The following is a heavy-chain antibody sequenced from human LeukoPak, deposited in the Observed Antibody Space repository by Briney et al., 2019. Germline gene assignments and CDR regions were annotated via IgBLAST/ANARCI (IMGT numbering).Heavy chain of an antibody. CDR2: IIPILGIA. J-gene: IGHJ4*02. D-gene: IGHD7-27*01. V-gene: IGHV1-69*04. CDR1: GGTFSSYT. CDR3: ARDQETGGPTDY. Sequence: SVKVSCKASGGTFSSYTISWVRQAPGQGLEWVGGIIPILGIANYAQKFQGRVTITADKSTSTAYMELSSLRSEDTAVYYCARDQETGGPTDYWGQGTLVTVSS.